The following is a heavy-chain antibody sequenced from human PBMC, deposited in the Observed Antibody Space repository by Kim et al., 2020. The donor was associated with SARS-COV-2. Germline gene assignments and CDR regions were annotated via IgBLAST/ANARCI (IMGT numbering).Heavy chain of an antibody. CDR1: GFTFTFYS. J-gene: IGHJ4*02. CDR3: AKEGGH. CDR2: INRSCGGT. D-gene: IGHD3-16*01. Sequence: ASVKVSCKASGFTFTFYSMHWVRQAPGQGLEWMGMINRSCGGTNYAQKFQGRVTMTGDTSTNTVYMELSSLRSDDTAVYYCAKEGGHWGQGTLVTVSS. V-gene: IGHV1-46*01.